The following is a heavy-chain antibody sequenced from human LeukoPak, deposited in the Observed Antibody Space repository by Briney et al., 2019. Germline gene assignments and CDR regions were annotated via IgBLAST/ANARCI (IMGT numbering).Heavy chain of an antibody. J-gene: IGHJ4*02. V-gene: IGHV3-7*01. D-gene: IGHD6-13*01. CDR3: ARDGEAAGLYFDY. CDR1: GFSFNSHW. Sequence: GGSLRLSCAGSGFSFNSHWMNWVRQAPGRGLEWVASINQDGSEKYYADSVKGRFIMSRDNAKNSLYLQMNSLRVEDTAIYYCARDGEAAGLYFDYWGQGTLVTVSS. CDR2: INQDGSEK.